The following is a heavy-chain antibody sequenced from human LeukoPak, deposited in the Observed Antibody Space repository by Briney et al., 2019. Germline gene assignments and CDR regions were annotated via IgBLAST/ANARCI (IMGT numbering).Heavy chain of an antibody. V-gene: IGHV4-30-4*07. J-gene: IGHJ3*02. Sequence: SQTLSLTCAVSGGSISSGSYSWSWIRQPPGKGLEWIGYLFYTGSTYYNPSLKSRVTISVDTSKNQFSLKLSSVTAADTAMYYCARGAGSTTSNDAFDIWGQGTMVTDSS. CDR1: GGSISSGSYS. D-gene: IGHD1-1*01. CDR3: ARGAGSTTSNDAFDI. CDR2: LFYTGST.